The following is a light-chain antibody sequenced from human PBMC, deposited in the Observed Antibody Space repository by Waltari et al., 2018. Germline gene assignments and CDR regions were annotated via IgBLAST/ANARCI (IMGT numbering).Light chain of an antibody. V-gene: IGLV1-44*01. CDR3: ATWDGRLTAVV. CDR1: NSNIGSNP. Sequence: QSILTQPPSASGTPGQRVTMSCSVSNSNIGSNPVNWYQQVPGAGPKLLIYSSDQRPSGVPDRFSGSKSGTSASLAITGLQSEDEADYYCATWDGRLTAVVFGGGTKVTVL. CDR2: SSD. J-gene: IGLJ2*01.